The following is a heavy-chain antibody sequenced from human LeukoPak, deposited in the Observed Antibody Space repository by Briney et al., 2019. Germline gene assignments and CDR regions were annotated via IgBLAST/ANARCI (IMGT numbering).Heavy chain of an antibody. CDR1: GGSISSGDYY. Sequence: SQTLSLTCTVSGGSISSGDYYWSWIRQPPGKGLEWIGYIYYSGSTYYNPPLKSRVTISVDTSKNQFSLKLSSVTAADTAVYYCARAGVDYGDYVKNWFDPWGQGTLVTVSS. J-gene: IGHJ5*02. D-gene: IGHD4-17*01. V-gene: IGHV4-30-4*01. CDR3: ARAGVDYGDYVKNWFDP. CDR2: IYYSGST.